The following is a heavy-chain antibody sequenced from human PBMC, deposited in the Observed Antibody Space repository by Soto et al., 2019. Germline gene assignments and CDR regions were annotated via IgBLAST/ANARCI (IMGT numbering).Heavy chain of an antibody. Sequence: SETLSLTCTVSGGSISSYYWSWIRQPPGKGLEWIGYIYYRGSTNYNPSLKSRVTISVHTSKNQFSLKLSSVTAADTAVYYCARHGSRYCSGGSCYSFAFDIWGQGTMVTVSS. CDR3: ARHGSRYCSGGSCYSFAFDI. CDR1: GGSISSYY. V-gene: IGHV4-59*08. CDR2: IYYRGST. J-gene: IGHJ3*02. D-gene: IGHD2-15*01.